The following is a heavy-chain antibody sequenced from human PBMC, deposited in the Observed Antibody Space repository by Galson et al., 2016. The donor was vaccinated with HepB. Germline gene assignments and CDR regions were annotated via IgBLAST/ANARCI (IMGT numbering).Heavy chain of an antibody. V-gene: IGHV1-24*01. D-gene: IGHD3-22*01. CDR2: FDPDEGET. J-gene: IGHJ3*02. CDR3: ATARDYYETSGHPNDAFDI. CDR1: GYTLTALS. Sequence: SVKVSCKVSGYTLTALSTHWVRQAPGKGLEWVGGFDPDEGETIFAHRVQGRVTMTEDTSTNTPYMELSSLRSEDTAVYYCATARDYYETSGHPNDAFDIWGQGTMVTVSS.